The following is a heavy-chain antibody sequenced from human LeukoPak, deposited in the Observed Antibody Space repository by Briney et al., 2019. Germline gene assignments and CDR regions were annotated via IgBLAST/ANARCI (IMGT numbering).Heavy chain of an antibody. Sequence: ASVKVSCKTSGYTFTIYDINWVRQATGRGLEWMGWMNPKSGATGYAQKFQGRVTVTRDTSISTAYMELSSLTSDDTAVYYCARGFSDYDGTDYAFSYYWGQGTLVTVSS. D-gene: IGHD3-22*01. V-gene: IGHV1-8*01. CDR2: MNPKSGAT. CDR3: ARGFSDYDGTDYAFSYY. CDR1: GYTFTIYD. J-gene: IGHJ4*02.